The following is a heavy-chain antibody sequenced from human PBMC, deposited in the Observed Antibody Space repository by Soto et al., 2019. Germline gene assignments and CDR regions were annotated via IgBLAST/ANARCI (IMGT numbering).Heavy chain of an antibody. V-gene: IGHV3-23*01. J-gene: IGHJ4*02. Sequence: EVQLLESGGGLVQPGGSLRLSCAASGFTFSSYAMSWVRQAPGKGLEWVSAISGSGGSTYYADSVKGRFTICRDNSKNTLYLQMNSLRSEDTAVYYCAKDITSFGVVVIAVAGPLDSWGQGTLVTGSS. CDR3: AKDITSFGVVVIAVAGPLDS. CDR2: ISGSGGST. D-gene: IGHD3-3*01. CDR1: GFTFSSYA.